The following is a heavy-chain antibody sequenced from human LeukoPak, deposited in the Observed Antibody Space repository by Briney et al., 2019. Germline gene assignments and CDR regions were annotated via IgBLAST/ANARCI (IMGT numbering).Heavy chain of an antibody. J-gene: IGHJ6*03. D-gene: IGHD3-22*01. CDR3: ARFGYDSSGYYRDRYYYMDV. CDR2: IYYSGST. V-gene: IGHV4-39*07. CDR1: GGSISSSSYY. Sequence: PSETLSLTCTVSGGSISSSSYYWGWIRQPPGKGLEWIGSIYYSGSTYYNPSLKSRVTISVDTSKNQFSLKLSSVTAADTAVYYCARFGYDSSGYYRDRYYYMDVWGKGTTVTISS.